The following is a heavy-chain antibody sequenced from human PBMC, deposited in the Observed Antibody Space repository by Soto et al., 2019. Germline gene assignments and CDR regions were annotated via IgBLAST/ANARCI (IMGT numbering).Heavy chain of an antibody. D-gene: IGHD1-7*01. J-gene: IGHJ4*02. CDR2: IDGDGSGT. Sequence: HPGGSLRLSCAASGFTFSSEWMHWVRQAPGKGLVWVSRIDGDGSGTDYADSVKGRFTISRDNAKNTLYLQMNSLRVEDTAVYYGVRDPPRELWLFDYWGQGALVTFSS. V-gene: IGHV3-74*01. CDR1: GFTFSSEW. CDR3: VRDPPRELWLFDY.